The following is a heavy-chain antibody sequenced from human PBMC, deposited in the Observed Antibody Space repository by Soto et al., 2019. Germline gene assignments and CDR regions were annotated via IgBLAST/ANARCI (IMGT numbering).Heavy chain of an antibody. D-gene: IGHD3-3*01. CDR3: ARIKIVGILTPYMDV. Sequence: SETLSLTCTVSGDSISTSSSYYWGWIRQPPGKGLEWIANMYYSGSTYYNPSLKSRVTISLETSKNQFSLKLNSVTAADTAVYYCARIKIVGILTPYMDVWGKGTTVTLSS. CDR1: GDSISTSSSYY. V-gene: IGHV4-39*01. CDR2: MYYSGST. J-gene: IGHJ6*03.